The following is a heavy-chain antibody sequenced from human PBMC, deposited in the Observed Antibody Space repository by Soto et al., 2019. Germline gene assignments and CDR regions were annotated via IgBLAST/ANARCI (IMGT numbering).Heavy chain of an antibody. CDR2: IHDRDLDIK. J-gene: IGHJ4*01. CDR1: GFVFRNYW. D-gene: IGHD2-21*02. Sequence: EVQLVESGGGLVQPGGSMRLSCVGSGFVFRNYWMNWVRQRPGKGLEWVAHIHDRDLDIKSYADSVKGRFSASRDNSKNTMDLHMGSLRVADTATCVCVRDGLKHCPDLDYGGHGVVVTVS. CDR3: VRDGLKHCPDLDY. V-gene: IGHV3-74*01.